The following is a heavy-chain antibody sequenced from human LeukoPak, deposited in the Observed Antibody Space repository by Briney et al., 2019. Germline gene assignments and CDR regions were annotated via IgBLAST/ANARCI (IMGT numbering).Heavy chain of an antibody. Sequence: GGSLRLSCAASGFTFSSYSMNWVRQAPGKGLEWVSYISSSSGTIYYADSVKGRFTISRDNAKNSLYLQMNSLRAEDTAVYYCSGDYYDSSGRVAFDIWGQGTMVTVSS. CDR1: GFTFSSYS. D-gene: IGHD3-22*01. CDR3: SGDYYDSSGRVAFDI. V-gene: IGHV3-48*01. J-gene: IGHJ3*02. CDR2: ISSSSGTI.